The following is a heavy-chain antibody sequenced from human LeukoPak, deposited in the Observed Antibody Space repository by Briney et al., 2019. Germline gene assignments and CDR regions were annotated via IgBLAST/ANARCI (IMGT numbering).Heavy chain of an antibody. D-gene: IGHD3-16*02. CDR3: AKVGGWFTVIPSYFDY. CDR2: IYSGGSP. Sequence: GGSLRLSCAASGFTFSSYSMSWVRQAPGKGLEWVSVIYSGGSPDYADSVKGRFTISRDNSKNTLYLQMNSLRAEDTAVYYCAKVGGWFTVIPSYFDYWGQGTLVTVSS. CDR1: GFTFSSYS. V-gene: IGHV3-23*03. J-gene: IGHJ4*02.